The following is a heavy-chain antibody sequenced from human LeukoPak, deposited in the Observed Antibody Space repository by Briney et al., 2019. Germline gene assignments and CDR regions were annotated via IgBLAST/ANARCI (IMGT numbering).Heavy chain of an antibody. J-gene: IGHJ4*02. CDR2: INTDGSST. CDR3: AKGLHYYDSSGYSA. V-gene: IGHV3-74*01. CDR1: GFTFSSYW. Sequence: GGSLRLSCAASGFTFSSYWMHWVRQAPGKGLVWVSRINTDGSSTSYADSVKGRFTISRDNAKNTLYLQMNSLRAEDTALYYCAKGLHYYDSSGYSAWGQGTLVTVSS. D-gene: IGHD3-22*01.